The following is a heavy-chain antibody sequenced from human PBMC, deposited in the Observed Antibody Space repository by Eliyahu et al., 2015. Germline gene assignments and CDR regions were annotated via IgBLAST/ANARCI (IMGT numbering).Heavy chain of an antibody. V-gene: IGHV3-73*01. D-gene: IGHD2-15*01. J-gene: IGHJ6*02. CDR1: GFFFXGSA. Sequence: EVQLVESGGGLVQPGGSLKLSCAASGFFFXGSAIPWVRQGPRGGGGWVGRIRTKTNTYATSYAASVKGRFTISRDDSRDTAYLQLSSLKTDDTAVYYCARLLQDDYFYYYGLDVWGQGTTVTVSS. CDR3: ARLLQDDYFYYYGLDV. CDR2: IRTKTNTYAT.